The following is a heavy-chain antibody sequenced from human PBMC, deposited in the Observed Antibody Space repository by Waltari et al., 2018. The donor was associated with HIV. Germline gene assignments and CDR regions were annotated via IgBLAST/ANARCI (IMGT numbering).Heavy chain of an antibody. CDR1: GGPISSRYYY. CDR3: ARRSGGTTFLDY. D-gene: IGHD1-7*01. CDR2: IYYSGRT. J-gene: IGHJ4*02. V-gene: IGHV4-39*01. Sequence: QLQLQESGPGLVKPSETLSLTCTVSGGPISSRYYYWGGIRQPPGKGLEWIGSIYYSGRTYSNPSLNSRVTISVDTSKNQFSLKLSSVTAADTAVYYCARRSGGTTFLDYWGQGTLVIVSS.